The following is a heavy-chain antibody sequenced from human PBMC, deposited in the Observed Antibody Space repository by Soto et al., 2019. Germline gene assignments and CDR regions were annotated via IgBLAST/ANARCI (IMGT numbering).Heavy chain of an antibody. Sequence: EVQLLESGGGLVQPGGSLRISCAASGFTFNNYAMTWVRQAPGKGLEWVSAISGGGDTTSYADSVKGRFTVSRDGSKNTLYLQMSSLRAEDTALYYCVKGRGGSGSLTPRVDFWGQGTLVTVSS. D-gene: IGHD3-10*01. CDR1: GFTFNNYA. CDR3: VKGRGGSGSLTPRVDF. V-gene: IGHV3-23*01. CDR2: ISGGGDTT. J-gene: IGHJ4*02.